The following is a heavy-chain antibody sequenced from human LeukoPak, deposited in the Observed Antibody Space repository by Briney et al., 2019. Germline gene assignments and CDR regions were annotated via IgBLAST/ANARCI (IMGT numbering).Heavy chain of an antibody. J-gene: IGHJ4*02. D-gene: IGHD5-12*01. CDR2: IWYDGSNK. CDR1: GFTFSSYG. V-gene: IGHV3-33*01. Sequence: PGGSLRLSCAASGFTFSSYGMHWVRQAPGKGLEWVAVIWYDGSNKYYADSVKGRFTISRDNSKNTLYLQMNSLRAEDTAVYYCARGRTTYSGYEGPYYFDYWGQGTLVTVSS. CDR3: ARGRTTYSGYEGPYYFDY.